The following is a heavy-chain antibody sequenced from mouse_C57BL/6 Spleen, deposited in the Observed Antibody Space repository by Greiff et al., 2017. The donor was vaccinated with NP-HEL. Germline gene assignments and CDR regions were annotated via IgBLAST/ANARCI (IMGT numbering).Heavy chain of an antibody. CDR3: AILDYSNTWFAY. CDR2: IYPGSGST. V-gene: IGHV1-55*01. J-gene: IGHJ3*01. CDR1: GYTFTSYW. D-gene: IGHD2-5*01. Sequence: VKLVESGAELVKPGASVKMSCKASGYTFTSYWITWVKQRPGQGLEWIGDIYPGSGSTNYNEKFKSKATLTVDTSSSTAYMQLSSLTSEDSAVYYCAILDYSNTWFAYWGQGTLVTVSA.